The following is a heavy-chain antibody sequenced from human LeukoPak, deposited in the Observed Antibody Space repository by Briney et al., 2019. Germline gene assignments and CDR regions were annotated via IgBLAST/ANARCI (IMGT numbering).Heavy chain of an antibody. V-gene: IGHV4-59*08. J-gene: IGHJ3*02. Sequence: SETLSLTCTVSGGSISSYYWSWIRQPPGKGLEWIGYIYYSGGTNYNPSLKSRVTISVDTSKNQFSLKLSSVTAADTAVYYCARNSLERAFDIWGQGTMVTVSP. CDR1: GGSISSYY. D-gene: IGHD6-6*01. CDR2: IYYSGGT. CDR3: ARNSLERAFDI.